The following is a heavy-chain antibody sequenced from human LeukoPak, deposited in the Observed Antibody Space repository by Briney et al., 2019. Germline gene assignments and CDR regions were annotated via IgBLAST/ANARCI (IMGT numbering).Heavy chain of an antibody. CDR2: TYSRYKWRN. V-gene: IGHV6-1*01. J-gene: IGHJ4*02. CDR3: ARLENWVFDY. Sequence: SQTLSLTCAISGDSVSSNSAAWNSIRQSPSRGLELLGRTYSRYKWRNDYAVFVKSRINVSTDTSKNLFSLQLFSVAPEDTAVYYCARLENWVFDYWGQGTQVTVSS. CDR1: GDSVSSNSAA. D-gene: IGHD7-27*01.